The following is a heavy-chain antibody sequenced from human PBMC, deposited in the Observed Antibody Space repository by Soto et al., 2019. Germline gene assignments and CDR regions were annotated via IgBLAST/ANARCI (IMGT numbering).Heavy chain of an antibody. CDR2: IYYSGST. D-gene: IGHD6-13*01. CDR1: GGSISSGDYY. CDR3: ARARAGYSSSFAFDI. J-gene: IGHJ3*02. V-gene: IGHV4-30-4*01. Sequence: PSETLSLTCTVSGGSISSGDYYWSWIRQPPGKGLEWIGYIYYSGSTYYNPSLKSRVTISVDTSKNQFSLKLSSVTAADTAVYYCARARAGYSSSFAFDIWRQRTMVTVSS.